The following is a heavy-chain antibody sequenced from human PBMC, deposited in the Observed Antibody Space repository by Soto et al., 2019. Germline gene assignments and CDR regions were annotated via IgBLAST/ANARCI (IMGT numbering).Heavy chain of an antibody. Sequence: SGPTLVNPTETLTLTCTVSGFSLSNARMGVSWIRQPPGKALEWLAHISSNDEKSYSTSLKSRLTISKDTSKSQVVLTMTNMDPVDTATYYCARIPPSNYDFWSGPIPDYYYYYMDVWGKGTTVTVSS. CDR1: GFSLSNARMG. CDR3: ARIPPSNYDFWSGPIPDYYYYYMDV. CDR2: ISSNDEK. V-gene: IGHV2-26*01. D-gene: IGHD3-3*01. J-gene: IGHJ6*03.